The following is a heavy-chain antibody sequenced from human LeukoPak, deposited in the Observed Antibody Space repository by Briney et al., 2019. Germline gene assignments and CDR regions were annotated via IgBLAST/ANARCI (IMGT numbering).Heavy chain of an antibody. D-gene: IGHD3-22*01. CDR1: GYSISSGYY. Sequence: SETLSLTCTVSGYSISSGYYWGWIRQPPGKGQEWIGSIYHSGSTYYNPSLKSRVTISVDTSKNQFSLKLSSVTAADTAVYYCARGAYDDAFDIWGQGTMVTVSS. J-gene: IGHJ3*02. CDR2: IYHSGST. CDR3: ARGAYDDAFDI. V-gene: IGHV4-38-2*02.